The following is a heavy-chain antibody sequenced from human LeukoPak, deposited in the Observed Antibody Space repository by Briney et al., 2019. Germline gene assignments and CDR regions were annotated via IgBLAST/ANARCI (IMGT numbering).Heavy chain of an antibody. CDR1: GFTFSSYG. D-gene: IGHD3-10*01. CDR3: ARDGSVGGSGSHFDY. Sequence: GGSLRLSCAASGFTFSSYGMHWVRQAPGKGLEWVAFIRYDGSNKYYADSVKGRFTISRDNSKNTLYLQMNSLRSEDTAVYYCARDGSVGGSGSHFDYWGQGTLVTVSS. J-gene: IGHJ4*02. V-gene: IGHV3-30*02. CDR2: IRYDGSNK.